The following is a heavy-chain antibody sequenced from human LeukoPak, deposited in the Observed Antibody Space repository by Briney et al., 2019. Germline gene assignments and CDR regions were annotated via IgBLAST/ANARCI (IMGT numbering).Heavy chain of an antibody. CDR2: IKHGASEK. J-gene: IGHJ3*02. Sequence: GGSLRLSCAASGFTFSRYWMSWVRQAPGKGLEWVANIKHGASEKYYVESVEGRFTISRDSAKNSLYLQMNSLRVADTAVYFCARDGPTDVGGPRAFDIWGQGTMVTVSS. D-gene: IGHD3-16*01. V-gene: IGHV3-7*01. CDR1: GFTFSRYW. CDR3: ARDGPTDVGGPRAFDI.